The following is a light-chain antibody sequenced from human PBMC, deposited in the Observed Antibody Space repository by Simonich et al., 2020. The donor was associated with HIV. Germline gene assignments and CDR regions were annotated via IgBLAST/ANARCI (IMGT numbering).Light chain of an antibody. CDR1: QGVSNS. CDR3: QQYYSTLMYT. J-gene: IGKJ2*01. Sequence: DIQMPQSPSSLSASFGDRVTITCRASQGVSNSLAWYQQKPGKAPKLLLYAASRLESGVPSRFSGSGSGTDYTLTISSLQPEDFATYYCQQYYSTLMYTFGQGTKLEIK. V-gene: IGKV1-NL1*01. CDR2: AAS.